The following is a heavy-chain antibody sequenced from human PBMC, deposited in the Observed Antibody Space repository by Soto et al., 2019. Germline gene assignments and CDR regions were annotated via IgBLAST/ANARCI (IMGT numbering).Heavy chain of an antibody. J-gene: IGHJ4*02. CDR3: ARLFGSPLRFLEWHIDY. D-gene: IGHD3-3*01. Sequence: PSETLSLTCTVSGGSISSSSYYWGWIRQPPGKGLEWIGSIYYSGSTYYNPSLKSRVTISVDTSKNQFSLKLSSVTAADTAAYYCARLFGSPLRFLEWHIDYWGQGTLVTVSS. CDR1: GGSISSSSYY. V-gene: IGHV4-39*01. CDR2: IYYSGST.